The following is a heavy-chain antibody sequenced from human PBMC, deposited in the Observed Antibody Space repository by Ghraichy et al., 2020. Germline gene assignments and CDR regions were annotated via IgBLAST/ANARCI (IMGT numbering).Heavy chain of an antibody. D-gene: IGHD3-16*01. V-gene: IGHV4-31*03. CDR3: ARDHAYVRSFDY. CDR1: GGSISSGGYY. J-gene: IGHJ4*02. CDR2: IYYSGST. Sequence: TLSLTCTVSGGSISSGGYYWSWIRQHPGKGLEWIGYIYYSGSTYYNPSLKSRVTISVDTSKNQFSLKLSSVTAADTAVYYCARDHAYVRSFDYWGQGTLVTVSS.